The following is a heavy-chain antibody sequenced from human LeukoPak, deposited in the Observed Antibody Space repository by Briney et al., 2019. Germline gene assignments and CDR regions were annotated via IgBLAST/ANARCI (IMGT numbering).Heavy chain of an antibody. Sequence: PSETLSLTCTVSGGSISSYYWSWIRQPPGKGLEWIGYIYYRGSTNYNPSLKSRVTISVDTSKNQFSLKLSSVTAADTAVYYCARIGNEGIGNFDYWGQGTLVTVSS. J-gene: IGHJ4*02. D-gene: IGHD6-13*01. CDR1: GGSISSYY. CDR3: ARIGNEGIGNFDY. V-gene: IGHV4-59*01. CDR2: IYYRGST.